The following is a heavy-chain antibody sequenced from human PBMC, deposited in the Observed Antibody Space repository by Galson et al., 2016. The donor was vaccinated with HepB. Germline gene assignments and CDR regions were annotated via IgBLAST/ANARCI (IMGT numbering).Heavy chain of an antibody. V-gene: IGHV3-23*01. Sequence: SLRLSCAASGFTFSSYAMSWVRQAPGKGLEWVSAISGSGGSTYYADSVKGRFTISRDNSKNTLYLQMNSLRAEDTAVYYCARVVVFYWYFDLWGRGSLVTVAS. CDR3: ARVVVFYWYFDL. CDR1: GFTFSSYA. D-gene: IGHD2-15*01. CDR2: ISGSGGST. J-gene: IGHJ2*01.